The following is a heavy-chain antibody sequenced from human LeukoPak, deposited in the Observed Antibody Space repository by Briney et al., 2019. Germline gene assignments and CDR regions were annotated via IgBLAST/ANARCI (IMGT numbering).Heavy chain of an antibody. Sequence: PSETLSLTCTVSGYSISSGYYWGWIRPPPGKGLEWIGSIYHSGSTYYNPSLTSRATISIDKSKTQLSLKVDSVTAADTAVYYCARTRQGSNTFDLWGQGTMVTVSS. V-gene: IGHV4-38-2*02. J-gene: IGHJ3*01. CDR2: IYHSGST. D-gene: IGHD3-10*01. CDR1: GYSISSGYY. CDR3: ARTRQGSNTFDL.